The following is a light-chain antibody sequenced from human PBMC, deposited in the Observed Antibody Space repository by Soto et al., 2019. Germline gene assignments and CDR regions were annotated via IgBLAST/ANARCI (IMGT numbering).Light chain of an antibody. CDR1: QSVSIN. Sequence: ETVMTQSPAILSVSPGERATLSCRASQSVSINLAWYQQKPGQSPRLLIYDASTRATGLPARFSGSGFGTEFTLTIYSLQSEDFAVYYCQQYHDWWTFGQGTKVEIK. CDR2: DAS. CDR3: QQYHDWWT. J-gene: IGKJ1*01. V-gene: IGKV3-15*01.